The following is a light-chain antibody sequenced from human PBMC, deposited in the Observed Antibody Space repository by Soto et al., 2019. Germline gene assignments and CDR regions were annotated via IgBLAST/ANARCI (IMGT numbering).Light chain of an antibody. Sequence: EIVLTQSPATLSLSPGERATLSCRASQSVSSYLAWYHQKPGQAPRLLIYDASTRATGIPARFSGSGSGTDSTLTISSLEPEDFAVYYCQQRSNWRLPFGRGTKVEIK. CDR2: DAS. CDR3: QQRSNWRLP. V-gene: IGKV3-11*01. CDR1: QSVSSY. J-gene: IGKJ4*01.